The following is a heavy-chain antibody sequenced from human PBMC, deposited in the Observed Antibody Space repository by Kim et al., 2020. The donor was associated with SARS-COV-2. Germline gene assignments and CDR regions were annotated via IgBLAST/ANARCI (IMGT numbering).Heavy chain of an antibody. CDR2: DPGGGGRT. V-gene: IGHV3-23*01. CDR3: AKAHPHSSGWYGFED. J-gene: IGHJ4*01. CDR1: GFTVNNFA. Sequence: GGSLRLSCGASGFTVNNFAMSWVRQAPGKGLEGGSTDPGGGGRTFYADSRKGRFTISRDNSKNTVFLQMNSVRAEDTAVYYWAKAHPHSSGWYGFEDLGHGTLVTVSS. D-gene: IGHD6-19*01.